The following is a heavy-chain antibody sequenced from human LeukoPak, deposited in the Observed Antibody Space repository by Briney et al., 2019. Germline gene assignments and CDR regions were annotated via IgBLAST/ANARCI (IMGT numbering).Heavy chain of an antibody. CDR1: GYTFTTYG. J-gene: IGHJ4*02. V-gene: IGHV1-18*01. Sequence: GASVKVSCKASGYTFTTYGISWVRRAPGQGLEWMGWISTYNGDTNYAQKLQGRITMTTDASTSTAYMELRSLRSDDTAVYYCSRDTDNYDGSGYLFDYWGQGTLVTVSS. CDR2: ISTYNGDT. D-gene: IGHD3-22*01. CDR3: SRDTDNYDGSGYLFDY.